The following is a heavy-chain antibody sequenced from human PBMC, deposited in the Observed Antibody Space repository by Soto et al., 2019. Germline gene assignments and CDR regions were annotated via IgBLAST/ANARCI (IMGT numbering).Heavy chain of an antibody. CDR3: ACYGQYSSSTGIDF. V-gene: IGHV4-59*08. CDR2: IYYTGST. D-gene: IGHD6-6*01. CDR1: GGSINGYY. J-gene: IGHJ4*02. Sequence: PSETLSLTCTVSGGSINGYYWSWIRQPPGKGLEWIGYIYYTGSTNYTPSLKSRVTISLDTSNNQLSLKLRSVTAADTAVYYCACYGQYSSSTGIDFRGPGILVTRSS.